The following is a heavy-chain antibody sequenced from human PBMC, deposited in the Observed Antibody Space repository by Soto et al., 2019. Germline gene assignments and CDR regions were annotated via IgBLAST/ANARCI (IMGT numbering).Heavy chain of an antibody. J-gene: IGHJ4*02. V-gene: IGHV4-59*01. Sequence: SETLSLTCTVSGGSISNYYWSWIRQPPGKGLEWIGYIYYTGRTHYNPSLKSRLTISVDTSRNQFSLKLSSVTAADAAVYYCARDQLGADSLVYRGRGTLVTFSS. D-gene: IGHD2-21*02. CDR1: GGSISNYY. CDR3: ARDQLGADSLVY. CDR2: IYYTGRT.